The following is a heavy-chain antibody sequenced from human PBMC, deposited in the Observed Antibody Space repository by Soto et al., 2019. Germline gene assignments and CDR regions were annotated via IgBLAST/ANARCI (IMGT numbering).Heavy chain of an antibody. J-gene: IGHJ4*02. V-gene: IGHV3-30*10. D-gene: IGHD6-13*01. Sequence: QVQLVESGGGVVQPGKSLRLSCSVSGFTLNTYSMHWVRQAPGKGLEWVAVVSFDGVNKHYRDSVKGRFTISRDIAKNMLYLQMTSLRLGDTALYYCARDPDLIEAAGNYFDYWGQRTLVTVSS. CDR2: VSFDGVNK. CDR1: GFTLNTYS. CDR3: ARDPDLIEAAGNYFDY.